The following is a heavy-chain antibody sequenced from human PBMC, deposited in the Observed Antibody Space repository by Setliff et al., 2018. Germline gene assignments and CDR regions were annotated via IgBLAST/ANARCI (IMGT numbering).Heavy chain of an antibody. CDR1: GGSISTYY. J-gene: IGHJ4*02. Sequence: SETLSLTCTVSGGSISTYYWSWIRQPPGKGLEWIGYIYYSGSTNYNPSLKSRVTISVDTSKNQFSLKLSSVTAADTAVYYCARGGTYRYFDYWGQGALVTVSS. CDR2: IYYSGST. V-gene: IGHV4-59*08. CDR3: ARGGTYRYFDY.